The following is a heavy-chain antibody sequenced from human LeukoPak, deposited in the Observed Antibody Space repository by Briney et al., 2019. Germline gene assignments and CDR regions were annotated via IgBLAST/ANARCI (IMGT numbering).Heavy chain of an antibody. CDR3: ARASYSSGWYGSFSFDY. D-gene: IGHD6-19*01. CDR2: ISAYNGNT. Sequence: ASVKVSCKASGYTFTSYGISWVRQAPGQGLEWMGWISAYNGNTNYAQKLQGRVTMTTDTSTSTAYMELRSLRSDDTAVYYCARASYSSGWYGSFSFDYWDQGTLVTVSS. V-gene: IGHV1-18*01. J-gene: IGHJ4*02. CDR1: GYTFTSYG.